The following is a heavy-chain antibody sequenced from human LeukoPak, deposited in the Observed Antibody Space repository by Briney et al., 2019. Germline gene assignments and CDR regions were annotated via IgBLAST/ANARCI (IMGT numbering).Heavy chain of an antibody. CDR1: GFTFSSYA. CDR2: ISGSGGST. V-gene: IGHV3-23*01. CDR3: AKDNAKRITMIVVVYDAFDI. D-gene: IGHD3-22*01. J-gene: IGHJ3*02. Sequence: QPGGSLRLSCAASGFTFSSYAMSWVRQAPGKGLEWVSAISGSGGSTYYADSVKGRFTISRDNSKNTLYLQMNSLRAEDTAVYYCAKDNAKRITMIVVVYDAFDIWGQGTMVTVSS.